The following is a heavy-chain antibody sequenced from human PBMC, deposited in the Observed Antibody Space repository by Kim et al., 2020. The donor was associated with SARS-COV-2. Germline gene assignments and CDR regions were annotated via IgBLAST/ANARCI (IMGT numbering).Heavy chain of an antibody. V-gene: IGHV3-7*01. J-gene: IGHJ6*02. CDR3: ARDEVGATMITVDYHYYYGMDV. Sequence: GGSLRLSCAASGFTFSSYWMSWVRQAPGKGLEWVANIKQDGSEKYYVDSVKGRFTISRDNAKNSLYLQMNSLRAEDTAVYYCARDEVGATMITVDYHYYYGMDVWGQGTTVTVSS. CDR2: IKQDGSEK. CDR1: GFTFSSYW. D-gene: IGHD1-26*01.